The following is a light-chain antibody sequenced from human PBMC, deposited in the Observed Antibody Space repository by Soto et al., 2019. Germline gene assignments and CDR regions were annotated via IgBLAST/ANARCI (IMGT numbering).Light chain of an antibody. CDR1: SSDVAGYRY. CDR3: SSFSRSTTLDYV. J-gene: IGLJ1*01. V-gene: IGLV2-14*01. Sequence: QSALTQPRSVSGSPGQSVTISCTGTSSDVAGYRYVSWYQQHPGKAPKVIIYEVSNRPSGVSNRFSGSKSGNTASLTISGLQAEDEADYYCSSFSRSTTLDYVFGTGTKVTVL. CDR2: EVS.